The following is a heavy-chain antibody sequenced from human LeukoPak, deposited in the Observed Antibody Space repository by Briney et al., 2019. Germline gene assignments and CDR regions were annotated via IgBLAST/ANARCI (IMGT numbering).Heavy chain of an antibody. V-gene: IGHV3-11*01. CDR1: GFTFSSYA. J-gene: IGHJ6*02. CDR2: ISSSGSTI. Sequence: PGGSLRLSCAASGFTFSSYAMSWIRQAPGKGLEWVSYISSSGSTIYYADSVKGRFTISRDNAKNSLYLQMNSLRAEDTAVYYCARDRSWTMALYGMDVWGQGTTVTVSS. CDR3: ARDRSWTMALYGMDV. D-gene: IGHD3/OR15-3a*01.